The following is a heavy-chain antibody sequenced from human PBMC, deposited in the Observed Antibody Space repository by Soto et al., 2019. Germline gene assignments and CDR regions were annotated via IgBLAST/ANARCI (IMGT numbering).Heavy chain of an antibody. J-gene: IGHJ4*02. CDR2: ISGSGDKT. CDR3: AKDRFGIVGPVDY. CDR1: GLIFSDYA. V-gene: IGHV3-23*01. Sequence: GGSLRLSCAASGLIFSDYAMSWVRQAPGKGLECVACISGSGDKTFYADSVKGRFTISRDNSKNTVSLHINSLRVVDTAVYFCAKDRFGIVGPVDYWGPGTLVTVSS. D-gene: IGHD1-26*01.